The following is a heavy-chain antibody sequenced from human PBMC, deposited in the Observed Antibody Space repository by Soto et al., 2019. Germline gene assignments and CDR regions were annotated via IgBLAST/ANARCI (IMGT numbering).Heavy chain of an antibody. CDR2: VNPIVSMS. J-gene: IGHJ4*02. D-gene: IGHD3-10*01. Sequence: QVQLVQSGAEVERPGSSVKVPCKASGDTFNFYSINWVRQAPGLGLEWMGRVNPIVSMSNYAQRFQGRVTMTADKSTSTAYMELSGLRSEDTAIYYCATSYGSGYRAFDYWGQGALVTVSS. CDR3: ATSYGSGYRAFDY. V-gene: IGHV1-69*04. CDR1: GDTFNFYS.